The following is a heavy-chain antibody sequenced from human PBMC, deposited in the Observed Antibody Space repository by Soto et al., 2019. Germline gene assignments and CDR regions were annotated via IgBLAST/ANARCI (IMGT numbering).Heavy chain of an antibody. V-gene: IGHV1-69*13. CDR2: IIPIFGTA. D-gene: IGHD6-19*01. J-gene: IGHJ4*02. CDR1: GYTFSNND. CDR3: AREQTVAENDE. Sequence: SVNASYKPSGYTFSNNDINWVRQAPGQGLEWMGGIIPIFGTANYAQKFQGRVTITADESTSTAYMELSSLRSEDTAVYYCAREQTVAENDEWGQETLVILSS.